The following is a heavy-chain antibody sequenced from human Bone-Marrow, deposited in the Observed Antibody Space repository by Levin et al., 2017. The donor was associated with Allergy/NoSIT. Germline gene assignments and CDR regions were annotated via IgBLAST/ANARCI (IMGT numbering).Heavy chain of an antibody. D-gene: IGHD6-6*01. J-gene: IGHJ6*02. Sequence: SGGSLRLSCAASGFTFRIYWMHWVRQAPGKGLVWLSRINSDGSSTSYADSVKGRFTISRDNAKNTVYLQMNNLRADDTAFYYCARDPRDPYSSSEYYDMDVWGQGTTVTVSS. CDR3: ARDPRDPYSSSEYYDMDV. V-gene: IGHV3-74*01. CDR2: INSDGSST. CDR1: GFTFRIYW.